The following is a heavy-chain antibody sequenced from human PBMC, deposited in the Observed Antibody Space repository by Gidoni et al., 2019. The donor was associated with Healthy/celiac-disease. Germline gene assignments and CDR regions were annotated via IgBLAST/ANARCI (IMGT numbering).Heavy chain of an antibody. Sequence: QVELVQSVAALTMPWASLKVSCKASGYSYTSYGISWVRPAPGQGLEWMGWISAYNGNTNYAQKLQGRVTMTTDTSTSTAYMELGSLRSDDAAVYYCARGEDTAMVAGELGYWGQGTLVTVSS. D-gene: IGHD5-18*01. J-gene: IGHJ4*02. V-gene: IGHV1-18*01. CDR3: ARGEDTAMVAGELGY. CDR2: ISAYNGNT. CDR1: GYSYTSYG.